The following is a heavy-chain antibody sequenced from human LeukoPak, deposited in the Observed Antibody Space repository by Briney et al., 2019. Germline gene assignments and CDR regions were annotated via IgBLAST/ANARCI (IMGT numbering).Heavy chain of an antibody. CDR2: IYSDNT. D-gene: IGHD4/OR15-4a*01. V-gene: IGHV3-53*01. J-gene: IGHJ4*02. CDR3: ARRAGAYSHPYDY. Sequence: GSLRLSCTGSGFTVRSNSMNLVRQAPRKGMEWVSFIYSDNTHYSDSVKGRFTISRDNSKNTLYLQMNSLRAEDTAVYYCARRAGAYSHPYDYWGQGTLVTVSS. CDR1: GFTVRSNS.